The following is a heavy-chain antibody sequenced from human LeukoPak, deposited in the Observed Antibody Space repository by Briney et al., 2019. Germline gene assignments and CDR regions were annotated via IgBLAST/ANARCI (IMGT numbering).Heavy chain of an antibody. CDR2: INHSGRT. Sequence: PSETLSLTCAVYGGSFSGYYWSWLRQPPGKGLEWIGEINHSGRTNYNPSLKSRVTISVDTSKNQFSLELTSVTAADTAVYYCTRGCSVEQQLDPLDLDYWGQGTLVTVSS. CDR3: TRGCSVEQQLDPLDLDY. V-gene: IGHV4-34*01. D-gene: IGHD6-13*01. CDR1: GGSFSGYY. J-gene: IGHJ4*02.